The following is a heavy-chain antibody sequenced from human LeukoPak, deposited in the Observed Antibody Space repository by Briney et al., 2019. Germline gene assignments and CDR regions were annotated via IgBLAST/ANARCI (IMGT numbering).Heavy chain of an antibody. CDR3: ARVGVDYSGNIIKYFFDY. CDR2: MYNSGSG. J-gene: IGHJ4*02. V-gene: IGHV4-59*01. D-gene: IGHD4-23*01. Sequence: PSETLSLTCTVSGGSISSYQWSWLRQPPGKGLEWIGNMYNSGSGNYNPPLQSRVIISVDTSKNQFSLNLSPVLAADTAVYFCARVGVDYSGNIIKYFFDYWGQGTLVTVSS. CDR1: GGSISSYQ.